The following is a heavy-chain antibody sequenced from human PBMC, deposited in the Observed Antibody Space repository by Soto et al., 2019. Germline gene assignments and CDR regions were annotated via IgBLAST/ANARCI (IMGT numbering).Heavy chain of an antibody. CDR2: INDRGTI. V-gene: IGHV4-34*01. CDR3: AGERHDILTGPPCVWYFDP. Sequence: QVQLQQWGARPLRPLETLALTCGVSGGSFGGYYWAWIRQSPGKGLEWSGEINDRGTINYNPSLKSRVSISVDTSEDHSSLKLRSVTAADSAVYSCAGERHDILTGPPCVWYFDPWGRGTLVTV. J-gene: IGHJ2*01. D-gene: IGHD3-9*01. CDR1: GGSFGGYY.